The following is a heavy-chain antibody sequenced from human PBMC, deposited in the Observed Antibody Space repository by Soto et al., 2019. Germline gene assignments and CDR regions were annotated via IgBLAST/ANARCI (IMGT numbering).Heavy chain of an antibody. D-gene: IGHD4-17*01. CDR1: GFTFTSSA. CDR2: IVVGSGNT. Sequence: SVKVSCKASGFTFTSSAVQWVRQARGQRLEWIGWIVVGSGNTNYAQKFQERVTITRDMSTSTAYMELSSLRSEDTAVYYCAAEGYGDNWFDPWGQGTLVTVSS. J-gene: IGHJ5*02. CDR3: AAEGYGDNWFDP. V-gene: IGHV1-58*01.